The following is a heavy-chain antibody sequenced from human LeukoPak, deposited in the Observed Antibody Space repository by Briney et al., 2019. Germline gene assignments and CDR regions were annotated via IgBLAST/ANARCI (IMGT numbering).Heavy chain of an antibody. CDR2: ISAYNGNT. V-gene: IGHV1-18*01. Sequence: ASVKVSCKASGYTFTSYGISWVRQAPGQGLEWMGWISAYNGNTNYAQKLQGRVTMTTDTSTSTAYMELRSLRSDDTAVYYCATFWSVTMSMDVWGKGTTVTVSS. CDR3: ATFWSVTMSMDV. CDR1: GYTFTSYG. D-gene: IGHD3-22*01. J-gene: IGHJ6*03.